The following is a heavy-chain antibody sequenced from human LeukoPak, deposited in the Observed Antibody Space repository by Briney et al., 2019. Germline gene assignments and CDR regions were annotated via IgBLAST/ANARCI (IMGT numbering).Heavy chain of an antibody. V-gene: IGHV4-59*11. CDR1: GGSISSHY. Sequence: SETLSLTCTVSGGSISSHYWSWIRQPPGKGLEWIGYIFYSGTTNYNPSLKSRVTISTDTSKNQFFLKLNSVTAADTAVYYCARGGEGYSYGYTWFDPWGQGTLVTVSS. CDR2: IFYSGTT. CDR3: ARGGEGYSYGYTWFDP. J-gene: IGHJ5*02. D-gene: IGHD5-18*01.